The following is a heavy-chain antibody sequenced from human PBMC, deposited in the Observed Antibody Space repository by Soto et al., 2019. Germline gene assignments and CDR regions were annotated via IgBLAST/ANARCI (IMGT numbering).Heavy chain of an antibody. V-gene: IGHV3-48*02. D-gene: IGHD5-18*01. Sequence: EVQLVATGGGLAQPRGSLRVSCAASGFTFNRYNMNWVRQAPGKGLEWVSYITASTGVTYYADSVEGRFTVSRDNAKSSLYLQMNSLRDEDTATYYCVRASNGNSFGYGFWGQGTLVTVSS. CDR1: GFTFNRYN. J-gene: IGHJ4*02. CDR2: ITASTGVT. CDR3: VRASNGNSFGYGF.